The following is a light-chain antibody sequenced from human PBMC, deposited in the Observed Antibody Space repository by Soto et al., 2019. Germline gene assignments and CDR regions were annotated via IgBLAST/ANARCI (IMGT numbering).Light chain of an antibody. CDR3: QQLNSYPIT. CDR2: DAS. Sequence: GDRVTITCHASRDITNYLNWYQQKPGKAPKLLISDASILETGVPSRFSGSGSGTDFTFTISSLQPEDIATYYCQQLNSYPITFGQGTRLEIK. V-gene: IGKV1-33*01. J-gene: IGKJ5*01. CDR1: RDITNY.